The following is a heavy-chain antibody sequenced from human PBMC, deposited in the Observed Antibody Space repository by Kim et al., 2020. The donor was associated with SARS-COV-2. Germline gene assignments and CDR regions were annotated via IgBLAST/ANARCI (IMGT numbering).Heavy chain of an antibody. V-gene: IGHV3-23*01. Sequence: GGSLRLSCGASGFIFTNYAMSWVRQAPGKGLEWVSIISGSGAETHDADSVKGRFTISRDNSKNTVFLDMNSVRDDDKAVYYCAKGDCSSTSCYTTDFWGRGTLVTVSS. J-gene: IGHJ4*02. CDR1: GFIFTNYA. D-gene: IGHD2-2*02. CDR2: ISGSGAET. CDR3: AKGDCSSTSCYTTDF.